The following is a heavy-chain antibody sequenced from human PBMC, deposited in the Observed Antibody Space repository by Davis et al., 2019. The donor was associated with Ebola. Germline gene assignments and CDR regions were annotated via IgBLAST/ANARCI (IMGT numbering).Heavy chain of an antibody. CDR2: IPYDGSNK. CDR1: GFTFSSYG. V-gene: IGHV3-30*02. J-gene: IGHJ4*02. CDR3: ATLPGYY. Sequence: GESLKISCAASGFTFSSYGMHWVRQAPGKGLEWVAFIPYDGSNKYYADSVKGRFTISRDNSKNTLYLQMNSLRAEDTAVYYCATLPGYYWGQGTLVTVSS. D-gene: IGHD1-26*01.